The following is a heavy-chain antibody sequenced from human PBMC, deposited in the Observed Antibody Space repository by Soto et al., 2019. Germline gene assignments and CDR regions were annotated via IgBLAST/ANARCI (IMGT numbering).Heavy chain of an antibody. D-gene: IGHD2-15*01. V-gene: IGHV4-31*03. CDR3: ARVDCSGGSCYSGIYFDY. CDR1: GGSISSGGYY. Sequence: PSETLSLTCTVSGGSISSGGYYWSWIRQHPGKGLEWIGYIYYSGSTYYNPSLKSRVTISVDTSKNQFSLKLSSVTAADTAVYYCARVDCSGGSCYSGIYFDYWGQGTLVTVSS. J-gene: IGHJ4*02. CDR2: IYYSGST.